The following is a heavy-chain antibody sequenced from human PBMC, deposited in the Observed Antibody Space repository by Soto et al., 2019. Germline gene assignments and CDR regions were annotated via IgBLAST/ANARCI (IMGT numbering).Heavy chain of an antibody. J-gene: IGHJ4*02. CDR1: GGTFSSYT. CDR3: VAWYYYDSGGDPLAGGRDY. V-gene: IGHV1-69*02. Sequence: QVQLVQSGAEVKKPGSSVKVSCKASGGTFSSYTISWVRQAPGQGLEWMGRIIPILGIANYAQKFQGRVTMAPYKSTNTASMELSSVRSEHTAVYYCVAWYYYDSGGDPLAGGRDYWGQGPLVTVSS. CDR2: IIPILGIA. D-gene: IGHD3-22*01.